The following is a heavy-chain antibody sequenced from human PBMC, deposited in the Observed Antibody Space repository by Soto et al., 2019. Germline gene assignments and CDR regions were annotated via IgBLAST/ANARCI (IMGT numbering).Heavy chain of an antibody. Sequence: QLQLQESGPGLVKPSETLSLTCTVSGGSISSSSYYWGWIRQPPGKGLEWIGSIYYSGSTYYNPSLKSRVTISVDTSKNQFSLKLSSVTAADTAVYYCARHSGGSFLEWSTINWFDPWGQGTLVTVSS. CDR1: GGSISSSSYY. CDR3: ARHSGGSFLEWSTINWFDP. D-gene: IGHD3-3*02. V-gene: IGHV4-39*01. CDR2: IYYSGST. J-gene: IGHJ5*02.